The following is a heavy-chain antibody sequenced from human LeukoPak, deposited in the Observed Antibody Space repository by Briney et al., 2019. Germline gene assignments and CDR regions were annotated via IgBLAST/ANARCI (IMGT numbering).Heavy chain of an antibody. V-gene: IGHV3-23*01. J-gene: IGHJ5*02. CDR2: ISNDGGGT. Sequence: GGSLRLSCAASGFIFNNYGLIWVRQAPGKGLEWVSAISNDGGGTTYADFVKGRFTISRDNSRNTLFLQMNSLRGDDTALYYCAKGGSGYFLDLWGQGTLVTDSS. CDR3: AKGGSGYFLDL. D-gene: IGHD3-22*01. CDR1: GFIFNNYG.